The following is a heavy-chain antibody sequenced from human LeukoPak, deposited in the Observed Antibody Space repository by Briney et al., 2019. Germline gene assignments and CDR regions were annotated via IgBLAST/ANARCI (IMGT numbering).Heavy chain of an antibody. D-gene: IGHD2-2*01. CDR2: IYPGDSDT. CDR1: GYSFTSYW. V-gene: IGHV5-51*01. J-gene: IGHJ5*02. Sequence: GESLKISCKGSGYSFTSYWIGWVRQMPGKGLGWMGIIYPGDSDTRYSPSFQGQVTISADKSISTAYLQWSSLKASDTAMYYCATYCSSTSCSRANWFDPWGQGTLVTVSS. CDR3: ATYCSSTSCSRANWFDP.